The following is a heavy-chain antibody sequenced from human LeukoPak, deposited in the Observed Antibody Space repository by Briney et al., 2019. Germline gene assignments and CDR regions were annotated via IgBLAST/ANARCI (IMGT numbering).Heavy chain of an antibody. J-gene: IGHJ5*02. Sequence: SETLSLTCAVYGGSFSGYYWSWIRQPPGKGLEWIGEINHSGSTSYNPSLKSRVTISVDTSKNQFSLKLSSVTAADTAVYYCARGGEYSGSPFDPWGQGTLVTVSS. V-gene: IGHV4-34*01. D-gene: IGHD1-26*01. CDR3: ARGGEYSGSPFDP. CDR1: GGSFSGYY. CDR2: INHSGST.